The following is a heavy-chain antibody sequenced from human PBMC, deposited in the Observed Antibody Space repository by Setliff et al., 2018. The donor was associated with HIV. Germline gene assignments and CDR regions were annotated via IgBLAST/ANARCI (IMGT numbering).Heavy chain of an antibody. J-gene: IGHJ3*01. V-gene: IGHV4-30-4*08. D-gene: IGHD3-9*01. CDR2: IYHSGST. CDR3: ARSLRYFDWSLMXPSXDAXXX. CDR1: GGSISSGDYY. Sequence: SETLSLTCSVXGGSISSGDYYWGWIRQPPGKGLEWIGYIYHSGSTYYNPSLKXPFTISVDPSKHQFALKLSFVTAADTAVYYCARSLRYFDWSLMXPSXDAXXXWGQG.